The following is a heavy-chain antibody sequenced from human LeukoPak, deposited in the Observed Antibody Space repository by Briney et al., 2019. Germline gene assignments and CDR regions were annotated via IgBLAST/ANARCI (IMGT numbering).Heavy chain of an antibody. CDR2: ISYDGSNK. J-gene: IGHJ4*02. CDR3: ARDISSWDYGGFDY. V-gene: IGHV3-30-3*01. Sequence: GGSLRLSCAASGFTFSNYAMHWVRQAPGKGLEWVAVISYDGSNKYYADSVKGRFTISRDNSKNTLYLQMNSLRAEDTAVYYCARDISSWDYGGFDYWGQGTLVTVSS. CDR1: GFTFSNYA. D-gene: IGHD3-16*01.